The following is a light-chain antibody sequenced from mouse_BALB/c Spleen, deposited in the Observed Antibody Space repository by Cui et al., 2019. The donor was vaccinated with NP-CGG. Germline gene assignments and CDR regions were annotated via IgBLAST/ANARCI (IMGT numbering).Light chain of an antibody. CDR2: GTN. J-gene: IGLJ1*01. V-gene: IGLV1*01. CDR3: ALWYSNHWV. CDR1: TGTVTTTNY. Sequence: QAVLNQEYALTTSPGETVTLTCRSSTGTVTTTNYANWVQEKPDHLFTGLIGGTNNRAPGVPARFSGSLIRDKAALTITGAQTEDEAIYFCALWYSNHWVFGGGTKLTVL.